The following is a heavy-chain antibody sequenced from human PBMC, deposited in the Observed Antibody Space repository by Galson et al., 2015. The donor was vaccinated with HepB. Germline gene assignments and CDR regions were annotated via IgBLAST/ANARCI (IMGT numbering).Heavy chain of an antibody. Sequence: SLRLSCAAFGFTFSNYDMHWVRQAPGKGLEWVAIISYDGTDKYYGDAVKGRFTISRDSAKNTLFLQVSGLRAEDTAVYYCAKDVGGYGDYQFNNMDVWGQGTTVIVSS. CDR3: AKDVGGYGDYQFNNMDV. J-gene: IGHJ6*02. CDR2: ISYDGTDK. CDR1: GFTFSNYD. V-gene: IGHV3-30*18. D-gene: IGHD4-17*01.